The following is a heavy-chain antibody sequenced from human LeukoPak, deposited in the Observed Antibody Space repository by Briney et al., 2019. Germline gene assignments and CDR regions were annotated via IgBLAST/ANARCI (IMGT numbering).Heavy chain of an antibody. Sequence: SETLSLTCTVSGGSISSYYWSWIRQPPGKGLEWIGYIYYSGSTSYNPSLKSRVTISVDTSKNQFSLKLSSVTAADTAVYYCARAFSSSSPIDYWGQGTLVTVSS. D-gene: IGHD6-6*01. J-gene: IGHJ4*02. CDR1: GGSISSYY. CDR2: IYYSGST. V-gene: IGHV4-59*08. CDR3: ARAFSSSSPIDY.